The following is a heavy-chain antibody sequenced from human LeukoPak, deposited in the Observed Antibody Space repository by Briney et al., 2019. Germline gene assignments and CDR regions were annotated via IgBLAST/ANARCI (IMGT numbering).Heavy chain of an antibody. CDR3: AKDAGGTYSQAIDY. CDR2: VRNDGFNT. CDR1: GFTFSIYG. D-gene: IGHD1-26*01. J-gene: IGHJ4*02. V-gene: IGHV3-30*02. Sequence: QPGGSLRLSCATSGFTFSIYGIHWVRQAPGKGLEWVAFVRNDGFNTYYAGSVKGRFTISRDNSKNTVFLQMSNLRVEDTAVYYCAKDAGGTYSQAIDYWGQGTLVTVSS.